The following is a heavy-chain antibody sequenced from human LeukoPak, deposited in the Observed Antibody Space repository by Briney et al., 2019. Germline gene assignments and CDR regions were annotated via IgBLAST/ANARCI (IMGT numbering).Heavy chain of an antibody. CDR2: IYYSGST. V-gene: IGHV4-59*01. Sequence: SETLSLTCTVSGGSISSYYWSWIRQPPGKGLEWIGYIYYSGSTNYNPSLKSRVTISVDTSKNQLSLKLSSVTAADTAVYYCASAPYLYAYFDYWGQGTLVTVSS. CDR3: ASAPYLYAYFDY. CDR1: GGSISSYY. D-gene: IGHD2-2*01. J-gene: IGHJ4*02.